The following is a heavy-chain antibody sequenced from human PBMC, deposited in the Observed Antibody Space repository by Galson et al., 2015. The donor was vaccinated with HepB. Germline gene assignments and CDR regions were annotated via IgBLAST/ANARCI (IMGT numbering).Heavy chain of an antibody. D-gene: IGHD4-17*01. CDR1: GFTLSYYG. J-gene: IGHJ4*02. Sequence: SLRLSCAASGFTLSYYGMNWVRQAPGKGLEWVAVISYDGSDKYYADSVKGRFTISRDNSRNTLFLQMNSLRTEDTGVYYCAKSSFGDYFPPDYWGQGTLVTVSS. V-gene: IGHV3-30*18. CDR2: ISYDGSDK. CDR3: AKSSFGDYFPPDY.